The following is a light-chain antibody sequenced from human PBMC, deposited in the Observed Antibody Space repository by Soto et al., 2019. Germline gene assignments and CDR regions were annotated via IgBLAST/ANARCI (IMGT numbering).Light chain of an antibody. Sequence: DIQMTQSPSSLSASVGDRVTITCRASKGIGNYLAWYQQKSGKDPKLLIYAASTLQSGVPSRFSGSRSGTDFTLTISSLQPEDVATYYCQHHNHAPWTFGHGTKMEIQ. V-gene: IGKV1-27*01. CDR1: KGIGNY. CDR2: AAS. J-gene: IGKJ1*01. CDR3: QHHNHAPWT.